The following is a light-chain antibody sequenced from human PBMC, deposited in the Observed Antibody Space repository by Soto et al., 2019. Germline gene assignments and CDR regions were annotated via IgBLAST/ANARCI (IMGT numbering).Light chain of an antibody. J-gene: IGKJ1*01. CDR2: AAS. V-gene: IGKV3-15*01. CDR3: PHRGT. Sequence: EMVLTQSPATLSVSPGGIATLSCRASQSLTNNLAWYKQKPGQAPRLLIYAASTRATGIPARFSGSGSGTDFTLPISSLPSEDFAFYHCPHRGTFGQGTKVEIK. CDR1: QSLTNN.